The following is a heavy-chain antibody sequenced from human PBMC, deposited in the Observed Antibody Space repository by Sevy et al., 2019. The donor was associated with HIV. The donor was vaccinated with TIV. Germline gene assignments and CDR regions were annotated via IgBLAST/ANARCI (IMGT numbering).Heavy chain of an antibody. D-gene: IGHD4-17*01. CDR3: ARATRGNGDPRPFDY. J-gene: IGHJ4*01. CDR1: GYTFTSYG. Sequence: ASVKVSCKASGYTFTSYGISWVRQAPGQGLEWMGWISAYNGNTNYAQKLQGRVTMTTDTSTSTAYMELRSLRSDDTAVYYCARATRGNGDPRPFDYWGHGTLVTVSS. CDR2: ISAYNGNT. V-gene: IGHV1-18*01.